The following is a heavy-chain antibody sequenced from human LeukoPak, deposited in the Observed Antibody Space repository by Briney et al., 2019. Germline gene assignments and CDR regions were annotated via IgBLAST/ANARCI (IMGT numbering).Heavy chain of an antibody. CDR2: INYSGST. J-gene: IGHJ4*02. V-gene: IGHV4-59*01. Sequence: SETLSLTCTVNGGSISSYYWSWIRQPPGKGLEWIGYINYSGSTNHNPSLKSRVTISVDTSKNQFSLKLNSVTAADTAMYYCARVPVIAAAALHFDYWGQGTLVTVSS. CDR1: GGSISSYY. D-gene: IGHD6-13*01. CDR3: ARVPVIAAAALHFDY.